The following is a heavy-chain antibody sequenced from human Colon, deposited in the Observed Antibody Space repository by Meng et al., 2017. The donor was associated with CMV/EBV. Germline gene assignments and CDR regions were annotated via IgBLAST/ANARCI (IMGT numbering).Heavy chain of an antibody. J-gene: IGHJ4*02. CDR2: IDWDDDK. V-gene: IGHV2-70D*14. Sequence: SGPTLVKPTQTLTLTCTFSGFSLTTSGMRVSWIRQPPGKALEWLARIDWDDDKFYNTSLKTRLTISKDTSKNQVVLTMTNMDPVDTATYYCARMSDFWRGYYDYWGQGTLVTVSS. CDR1: GFSLTTSGMR. CDR3: ARMSDFWRGYYDY. D-gene: IGHD3-3*01.